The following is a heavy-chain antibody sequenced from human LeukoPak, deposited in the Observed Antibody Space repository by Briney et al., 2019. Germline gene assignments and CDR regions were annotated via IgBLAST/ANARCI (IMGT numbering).Heavy chain of an antibody. CDR3: ARDHGLASRLPLDT. CDR2: ISAYKGNT. CDR1: GYTFTSFG. V-gene: IGHV1-18*01. D-gene: IGHD5-12*01. J-gene: IGHJ5*02. Sequence: GASVKVSCKASGYTFTSFGISCVRQAPGQGLEWMGWISAYKGNTNYAQKLQARVTMTTDTFTSTAYKELGSLRSDDTAVYYCARDHGLASRLPLDTSGQGTLVTVSS.